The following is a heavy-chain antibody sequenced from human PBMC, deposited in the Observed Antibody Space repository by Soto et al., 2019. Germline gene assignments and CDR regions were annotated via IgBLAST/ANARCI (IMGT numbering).Heavy chain of an antibody. CDR1: GYTFTSYA. CDR3: ARDIVVVPAAPRAFDY. D-gene: IGHD2-2*01. CDR2: INAGNGNT. Sequence: ASVKVSCKASGYTFTSYAMHWVRQAPGQRLEWMGWINAGNGNTKYSQKFQGRVTITRDTSASTAYMELSSLRSEDTAVYYCARDIVVVPAAPRAFDYWGQGTLVTVSS. J-gene: IGHJ4*02. V-gene: IGHV1-3*01.